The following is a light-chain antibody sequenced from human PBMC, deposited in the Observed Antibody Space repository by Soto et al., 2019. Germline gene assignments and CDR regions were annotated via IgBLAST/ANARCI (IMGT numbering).Light chain of an antibody. CDR2: GAS. Sequence: EIVMTQSPATLSVSPGERATLSCRASQSVSSNLAWYQQNPGQAPRLLIYGASTRATGIPVNFSGSGSGTECTLTISSLQSEDFAVYYCQQYKNWPSITFGQGTRLEIK. J-gene: IGKJ5*01. V-gene: IGKV3-15*01. CDR1: QSVSSN. CDR3: QQYKNWPSIT.